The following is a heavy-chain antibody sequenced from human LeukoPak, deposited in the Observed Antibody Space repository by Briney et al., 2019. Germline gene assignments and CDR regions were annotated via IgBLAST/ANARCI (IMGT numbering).Heavy chain of an antibody. J-gene: IGHJ4*02. Sequence: ASVKVSCRASGYPFTSYFIYWVRQAPGQGLEWMGWINSHSGGTKYAQKFQGRVTMTRDTSISTAYIELSRLRSDDTAVYYCARNAVAGTGGFDYWGQGTLVTVSS. D-gene: IGHD6-19*01. CDR3: ARNAVAGTGGFDY. CDR1: GYPFTSYF. CDR2: INSHSGGT. V-gene: IGHV1-2*02.